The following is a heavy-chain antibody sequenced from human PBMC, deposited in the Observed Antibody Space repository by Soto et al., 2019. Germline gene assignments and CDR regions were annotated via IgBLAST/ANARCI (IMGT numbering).Heavy chain of an antibody. CDR2: ISYDGSNK. CDR3: ARDGDIVVVTASYYFDY. Sequence: QVQLVESGGGVVQPGRSLRLSCAASGFTFSSYAMHWVRQAPGKGLEWVAVISYDGSNKYYADSVKGRFTISRDNSTNTLYLQRNSLRAEDTAVYYCARDGDIVVVTASYYFDYWGQGTLVTVSS. V-gene: IGHV3-30-3*01. J-gene: IGHJ4*02. CDR1: GFTFSSYA. D-gene: IGHD2-21*02.